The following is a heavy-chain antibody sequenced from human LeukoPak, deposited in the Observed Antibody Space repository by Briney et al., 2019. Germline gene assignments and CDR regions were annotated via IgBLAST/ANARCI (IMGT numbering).Heavy chain of an antibody. CDR3: ARGRSSIAARRRLIRFDP. J-gene: IGHJ5*02. V-gene: IGHV1-8*01. D-gene: IGHD6-6*01. CDR1: GYTFTSYD. Sequence: GASVKVACKASGYTFTSYDINWVRQATGQGLEWMGWMNPNSGNTGYAQKFQGRVTMTRSTSISTAYMEVSSLRSEDTAVYYCARGRSSIAARRRLIRFDPWGQGTLVTVSS. CDR2: MNPNSGNT.